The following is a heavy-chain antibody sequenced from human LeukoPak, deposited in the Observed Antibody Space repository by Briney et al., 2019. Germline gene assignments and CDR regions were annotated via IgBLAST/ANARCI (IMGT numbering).Heavy chain of an antibody. J-gene: IGHJ5*02. CDR3: ARQGRSYINPNRGWFDP. Sequence: GGSLRLSCAASGFSFSSCSMNWVRQAPGKGLEWVSSLSSTSSDKRYAESVTGRFSISRDNAKNSVYLQMNSLRVEDTAVYYCARQGRSYINPNRGWFDPWGQGTLVIVSS. V-gene: IGHV3-21*06. D-gene: IGHD2/OR15-2a*01. CDR1: GFSFSSCS. CDR2: LSSTSSDK.